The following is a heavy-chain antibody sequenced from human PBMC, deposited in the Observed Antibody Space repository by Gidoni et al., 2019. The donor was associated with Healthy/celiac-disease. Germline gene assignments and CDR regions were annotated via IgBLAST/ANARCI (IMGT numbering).Heavy chain of an antibody. V-gene: IGHV3-48*02. CDR1: GFTFSSDS. J-gene: IGHJ5*02. CDR2: ISSSSSTI. CDR3: ARDLYGSSTSCYLNWFDP. D-gene: IGHD2-2*01. Sequence: EVQLVESGGGLVQPGGSLRLSCAASGFTFSSDSMNWVRQASGKGLEWVSYISSSSSTIYYADSVKGRFTISRDKAKNSLYLQMNSLRDEDTAVYYCARDLYGSSTSCYLNWFDPWGQGTLVTVSS.